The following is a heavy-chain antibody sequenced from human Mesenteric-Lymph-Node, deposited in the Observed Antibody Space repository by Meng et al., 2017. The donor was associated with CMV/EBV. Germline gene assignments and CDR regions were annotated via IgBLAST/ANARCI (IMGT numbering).Heavy chain of an antibody. CDR3: ARGSSGYQDYYYYYGMDV. J-gene: IGHJ6*02. D-gene: IGHD3-22*01. CDR2: INSDGSST. V-gene: IGHV3-74*01. CDR1: GFTFSSYW. Sequence: GGSLRLSCAASGFTFSSYWMHWVRQAPGKGLVWVSRINSDGSSTSYADSVKGRFTISRDNAKNTLYLQMNSLRAEDTAVYYCARGSSGYQDYYYYYGMDVWGQGTTVTVSS.